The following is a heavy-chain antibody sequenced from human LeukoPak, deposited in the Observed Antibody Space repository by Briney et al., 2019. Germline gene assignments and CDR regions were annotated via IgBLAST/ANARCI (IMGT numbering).Heavy chain of an antibody. Sequence: KPSETLSLTCTVSGGSISSYYWSWIRQPPGKGLEWIGYIYYSGSTNYNPSLKSRVTMSVDTSKNQFSLKLSSVTAADTAVYYCARYRPDYYFDYWGQGTLVTVSS. CDR1: GGSISSYY. CDR2: IYYSGST. J-gene: IGHJ4*02. V-gene: IGHV4-59*08. CDR3: ARYRPDYYFDY.